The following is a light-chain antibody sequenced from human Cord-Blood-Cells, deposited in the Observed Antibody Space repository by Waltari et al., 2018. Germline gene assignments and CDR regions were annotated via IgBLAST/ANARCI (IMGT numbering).Light chain of an antibody. Sequence: QSVLTQHPSASGTPGQRVTISGSGSSSNIGSTYVYWYQPLPGTAPNHLIYRNNQRPSGVPARFSGSKSGTSASLAISGLRSEDEADYYCAAWDDSLSGVVFGGGTKLTVL. CDR3: AAWDDSLSGVV. J-gene: IGLJ2*01. CDR1: SSNIGSTY. V-gene: IGLV1-47*01. CDR2: RNN.